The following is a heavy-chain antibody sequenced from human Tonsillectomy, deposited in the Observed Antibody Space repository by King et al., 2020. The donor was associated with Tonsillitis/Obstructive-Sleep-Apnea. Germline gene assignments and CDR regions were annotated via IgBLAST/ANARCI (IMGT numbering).Heavy chain of an antibody. D-gene: IGHD3-10*01. J-gene: IGHJ1*01. CDR1: GFTVSTYG. V-gene: IGHV3-23*04. Sequence: VQLVESGGCLVQPGGSLRLSCAASGFTVSTYGMNWVRQAPGKGLEWVSAVRGSGGSTYYADSVEGRFTIPRDNSKNTLYLQMNSLRAEDTAVYYCAKVGESGSYYRYFQNWGQGTLVTVSS. CDR2: VRGSGGST. CDR3: AKVGESGSYYRYFQN.